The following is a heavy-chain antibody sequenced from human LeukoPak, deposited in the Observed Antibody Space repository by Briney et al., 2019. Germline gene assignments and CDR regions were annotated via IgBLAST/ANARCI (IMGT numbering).Heavy chain of an antibody. J-gene: IGHJ4*02. V-gene: IGHV3-43*01. CDR1: GFNFDEYT. CDR3: AKDRSRSYSSFDS. Sequence: GGSLRLSCAASGFNFDEYTMHWVRQVPGKGLEWVSVIDWNSDSKYHLESVKGRFTISRDNSKNSLYLQMNSLRTEDTAFYYCAKDRSRSYSSFDSWGQGTLVTVSS. CDR2: IDWNSDSK. D-gene: IGHD6-19*01.